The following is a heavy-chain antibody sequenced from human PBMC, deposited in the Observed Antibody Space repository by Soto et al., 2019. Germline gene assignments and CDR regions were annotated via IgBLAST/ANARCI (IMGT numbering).Heavy chain of an antibody. D-gene: IGHD3-22*01. Sequence: GGSLRLSCAASGFTFSSYAMHWVRQAPGKGLEWVAVISYDGSNKYYADSVKGRFTISRDNSKNTLYLQMNSLRAEDTAVYYCARDYDSSEGAFDIWGQGTMVTVSS. CDR3: ARDYDSSEGAFDI. CDR2: ISYDGSNK. V-gene: IGHV3-30-3*01. J-gene: IGHJ3*02. CDR1: GFTFSSYA.